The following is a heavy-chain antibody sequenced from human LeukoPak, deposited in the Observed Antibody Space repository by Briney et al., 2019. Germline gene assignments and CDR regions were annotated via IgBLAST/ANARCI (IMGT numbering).Heavy chain of an antibody. Sequence: ASVKVSCKASGYTFTDHYIHWVRQAPGQGLEWMGWMNPSDNGVNYAQKFQGRVTMTRDTSISTAYVEVTRLTSDDTAVYYCTTNAAALDYWGQGTLVTVSS. D-gene: IGHD6-13*01. CDR2: MNPSDNGV. J-gene: IGHJ4*02. CDR3: TTNAAALDY. V-gene: IGHV1-2*02. CDR1: GYTFTDHY.